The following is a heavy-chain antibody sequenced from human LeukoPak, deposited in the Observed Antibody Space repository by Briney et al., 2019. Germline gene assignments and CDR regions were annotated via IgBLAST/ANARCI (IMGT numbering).Heavy chain of an antibody. Sequence: ASVKVSCKASGYTFTGYYMHWVRQAPGQGLEWMGWINPNSGGTNYAQKFQGRVTMTTDTSTSTAYMELRSLRSDDTAVYYCAASHSSSSFFDHWGQGTLVTVSS. CDR2: INPNSGGT. CDR3: AASHSSSSFFDH. CDR1: GYTFTGYY. V-gene: IGHV1-2*02. J-gene: IGHJ4*02. D-gene: IGHD6-6*01.